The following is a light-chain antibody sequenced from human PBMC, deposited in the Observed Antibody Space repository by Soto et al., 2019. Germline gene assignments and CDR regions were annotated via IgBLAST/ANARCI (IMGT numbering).Light chain of an antibody. Sequence: DIVMTQSPLSLPVTPGEPASISCMSSQSLLHSNGYNYLDWYLQKPGQSPQLLIYLGSNRASGVPDRFSGSGSGTDFTLKISRVEAEDVGVYYCMQALQTPLPFGGGTKVDNK. J-gene: IGKJ4*01. CDR1: QSLLHSNGYNY. V-gene: IGKV2-28*01. CDR2: LGS. CDR3: MQALQTPLP.